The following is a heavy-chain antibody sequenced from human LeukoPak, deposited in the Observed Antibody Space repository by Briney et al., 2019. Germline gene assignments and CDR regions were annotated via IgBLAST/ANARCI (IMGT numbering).Heavy chain of an antibody. CDR3: ARHPRFPTRGPFDP. CDR2: IYYSGST. Sequence: SETLSLTCTVSGGSISSSSYYWGWIRQPPGKGLEWIGSIYYSGSTYYNPSLKSRVTISVDTSKNQFSLKLSSVTAADTAVYYYARHPRFPTRGPFDPWGQGTLVTVSS. D-gene: IGHD3-3*01. V-gene: IGHV4-39*01. J-gene: IGHJ5*02. CDR1: GGSISSSSYY.